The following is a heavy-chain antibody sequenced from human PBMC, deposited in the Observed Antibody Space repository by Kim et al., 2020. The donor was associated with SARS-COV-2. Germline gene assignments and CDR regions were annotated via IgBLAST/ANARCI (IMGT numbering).Heavy chain of an antibody. V-gene: IGHV3-72*01. CDR2: IRDRTNTFTT. CDR1: GFTLSDHY. Sequence: GGSLRLSCAASGFTLSDHYIDWVRQAPGKGLEWVSRIRDRTNTFTTAYSASVRGRFSISRAGSKISLYLQNNSLKTADTADYYCTRLTLHPCGLGTLGTV. D-gene: IGHD3-10*01. CDR3: TRLTLHP. J-gene: IGHJ1*01.